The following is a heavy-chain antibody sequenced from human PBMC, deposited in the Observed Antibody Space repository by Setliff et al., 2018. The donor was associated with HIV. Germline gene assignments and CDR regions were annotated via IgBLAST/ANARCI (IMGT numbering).Heavy chain of an antibody. V-gene: IGHV4-59*01. CDR2: IYYSGST. D-gene: IGHD3-22*01. CDR3: ARQWVRYYYDSSGYPDNWFDP. CDR1: GGSISSYY. Sequence: SETLSLTCTVSGGSISSYYWSWIRQPPGKGLEWIGYIYYSGSTNYNPSLKSRVTISVDTSKNQFSLKLSSVTAADTAVYYCARQWVRYYYDSSGYPDNWFDPWGQGTLVTVSS. J-gene: IGHJ5*02.